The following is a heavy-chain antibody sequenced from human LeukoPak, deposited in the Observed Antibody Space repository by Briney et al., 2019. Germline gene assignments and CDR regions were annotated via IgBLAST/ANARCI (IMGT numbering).Heavy chain of an antibody. CDR2: ISSSSSYI. D-gene: IGHD2-2*01. J-gene: IGHJ4*01. CDR3: ARDPVEPAAIVTTLWFVL. CDR1: GFTFSSHS. V-gene: IGHV3-21*01. Sequence: GGSLRHSCAASGFTFSSHSVNWVPQTLRKRLEAVSSISSSSSYIYYADSVKGRLTTSRDNAKTSLYLQMNSLRAEDTAVYYCARDPVEPAAIVTTLWFVLWGQGTLVTVSS.